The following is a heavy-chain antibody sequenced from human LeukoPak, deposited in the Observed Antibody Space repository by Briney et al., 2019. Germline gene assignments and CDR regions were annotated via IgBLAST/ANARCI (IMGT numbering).Heavy chain of an antibody. V-gene: IGHV3-23*01. Sequence: PGGSLRLSCAASGFTFSSYAMSWVRQAPGKGLEWVSAISGSGGSTYYADSVKGRFTISRDNSRNTLYLQMNSLRAEDTAVYYCATRGYCSGGSCYRGRAYAFDIWGQGTMVTVSS. CDR3: ATRGYCSGGSCYRGRAYAFDI. CDR1: GFTFSSYA. CDR2: ISGSGGST. J-gene: IGHJ3*02. D-gene: IGHD2-15*01.